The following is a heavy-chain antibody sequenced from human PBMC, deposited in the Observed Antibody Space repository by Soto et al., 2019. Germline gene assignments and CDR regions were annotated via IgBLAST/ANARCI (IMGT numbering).Heavy chain of an antibody. CDR3: ARASNTSAYYIPYGLDV. CDR2: IIPLSGTA. Sequence: QVQLVQSGAEVKKPGSSVKVSCKTSGGTFSRNVISRVRQAPGQGLEWMGGIIPLSGTANYAQQFQGRVAITADESTSTAYMELNSLRSEDAAVYYCARASNTSAYYIPYGLDVWGPGTTVTVSS. CDR1: GGTFSRNV. D-gene: IGHD3-22*01. J-gene: IGHJ6*02. V-gene: IGHV1-69*12.